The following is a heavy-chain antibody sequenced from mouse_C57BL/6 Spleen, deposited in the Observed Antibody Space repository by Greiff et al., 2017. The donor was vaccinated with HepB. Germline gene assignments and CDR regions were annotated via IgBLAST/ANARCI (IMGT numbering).Heavy chain of an antibody. D-gene: IGHD1-1*01. CDR1: GYTFTNYW. V-gene: IGHV1-63*01. Sequence: VQLQQSGAELVRPGTSVKMSCKASGYTFTNYWIGWAKQRPGHGLEWIGDIYPGGGYTNYNEKFKGKATLTADKSSSTAYMQFSSLTSEDSAIYYCARRYEDAMDYWGQGTSVTVSS. CDR2: IYPGGGYT. CDR3: ARRYEDAMDY. J-gene: IGHJ4*01.